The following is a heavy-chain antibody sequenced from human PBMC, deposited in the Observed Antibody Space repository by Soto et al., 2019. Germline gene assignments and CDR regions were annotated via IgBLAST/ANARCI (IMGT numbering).Heavy chain of an antibody. Sequence: EVQLVESGGGLIQPGGSLRLSCAASGFTVSSNYMSWVRQAPGKGLEWVSVIYSGGSTYYADSVKGRFTISRDNSKNTLYLQMNSLRAEDTAVYYCARGMGEVVVAATPVFGAFDIWGQGTMVTVSS. CDR3: ARGMGEVVVAATPVFGAFDI. CDR2: IYSGGST. D-gene: IGHD2-15*01. V-gene: IGHV3-53*01. J-gene: IGHJ3*02. CDR1: GFTVSSNY.